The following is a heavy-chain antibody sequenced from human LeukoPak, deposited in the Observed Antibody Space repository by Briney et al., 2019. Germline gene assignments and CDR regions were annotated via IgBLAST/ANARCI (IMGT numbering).Heavy chain of an antibody. V-gene: IGHV1-18*01. D-gene: IGHD3-16*02. CDR2: ISAYNGNT. J-gene: IGHJ4*02. CDR3: ARDKRFNMITFGGVIVSTHFDY. CDR1: GYTSTSYG. Sequence: ASVKVSCKASGYTSTSYGISWVRQAPGQGLEWMGWISAYNGNTNYAQKLQGRVTMTTDTSTSTAYMELRSLRSDDTAVYYCARDKRFNMITFGGVIVSTHFDYWGQGTLATVSS.